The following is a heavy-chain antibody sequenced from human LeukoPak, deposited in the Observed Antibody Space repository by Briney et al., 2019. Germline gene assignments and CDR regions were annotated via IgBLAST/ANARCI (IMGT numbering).Heavy chain of an antibody. CDR1: GFSFSSSN. J-gene: IGHJ4*02. CDR2: ISSSGGRT. V-gene: IGHV3-23*01. Sequence: GGSLRLSCAASGFSFSSSNMNWVRQTPDKGLEWVASISSSGGRTYYADSAKGRFTASRDNSKNTLYLQMDSLRVEDTAIYYCAKDLRNGDNYGFLDYWGQGTLVTVSS. D-gene: IGHD4/OR15-4a*01. CDR3: AKDLRNGDNYGFLDY.